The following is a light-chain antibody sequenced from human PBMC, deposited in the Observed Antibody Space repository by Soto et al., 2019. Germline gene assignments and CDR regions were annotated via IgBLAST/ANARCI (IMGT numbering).Light chain of an antibody. CDR3: QQYYNWPRT. CDR1: QSVNSD. Sequence: EIVMTQSPATLSVSPGAIVALFCRASQSVNSDLAWYQQKPGQAPRLLIYGATTRATGIPARFSGSGSGTEFTLTINSLQAEDCAVYYRQQYYNWPRTFGQGTRLEIK. CDR2: GAT. J-gene: IGKJ5*01. V-gene: IGKV3D-15*01.